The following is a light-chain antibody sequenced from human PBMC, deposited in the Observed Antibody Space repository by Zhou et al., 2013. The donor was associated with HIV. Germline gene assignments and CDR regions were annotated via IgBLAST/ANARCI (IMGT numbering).Light chain of an antibody. CDR2: DAS. CDR3: QQYNRWPPLT. V-gene: IGKV3-15*01. J-gene: IGKJ4*01. Sequence: EVLMTQSPVTLSVSPGGRATLSCRASQSVDTYLAWYQQRPGQPPRLLTYDASTRATGVPVRFSGSGSGTEFTLTIAGLQSEDVAVYYCQQYNRWPPLTFGGGTQVEIK. CDR1: QSVDTY.